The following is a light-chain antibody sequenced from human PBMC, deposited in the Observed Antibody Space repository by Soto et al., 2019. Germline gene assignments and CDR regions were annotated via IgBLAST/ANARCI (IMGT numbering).Light chain of an antibody. CDR1: QSVSSN. Sequence: IVMTQSPATLSVSPGERGTLSCRASQSVSSNFAWYQQKPGQAPRLLIYGASTRPSDIPVRFSGSGSGTALTLTIRSLESEDFAVYYCPQYHRWPRPFGQGTTVEIK. CDR3: PQYHRWPRP. J-gene: IGKJ1*01. CDR2: GAS. V-gene: IGKV3-15*01.